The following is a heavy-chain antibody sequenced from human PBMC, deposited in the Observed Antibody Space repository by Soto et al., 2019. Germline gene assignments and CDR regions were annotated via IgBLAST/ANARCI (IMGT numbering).Heavy chain of an antibody. Sequence: SETLSLTCTVSGGSISSYYWSWIRQPPGKGLKWIGYIYYSGSTNYNPSLKSRVTISVDTSKNQFSLKLTSVTAADTAVYYCATSYYDSSWFDPWGEGTLVTVSS. CDR1: GGSISSYY. CDR2: IYYSGST. D-gene: IGHD3-22*01. J-gene: IGHJ5*02. V-gene: IGHV4-59*01. CDR3: ATSYYDSSWFDP.